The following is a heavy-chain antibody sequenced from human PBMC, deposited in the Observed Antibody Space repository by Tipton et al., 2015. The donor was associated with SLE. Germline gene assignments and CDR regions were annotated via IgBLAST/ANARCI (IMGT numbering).Heavy chain of an antibody. D-gene: IGHD5-24*01. V-gene: IGHV4-34*01. CDR3: ARTNYRDPFDI. Sequence: TLSLTCAVYGGPFSGYYWSWIRQPPGKGLEWIGEINHSGSPNYNPSLKRRVTISVDTSKNQFSLKLSSVTAADTALYYCARTNYRDPFDIWGQGTMVTVSS. J-gene: IGHJ3*02. CDR1: GGPFSGYY. CDR2: INHSGSP.